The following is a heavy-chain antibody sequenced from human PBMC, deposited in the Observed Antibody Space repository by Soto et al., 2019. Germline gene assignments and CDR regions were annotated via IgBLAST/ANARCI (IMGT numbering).Heavy chain of an antibody. D-gene: IGHD5-12*01. J-gene: IGHJ6*02. CDR3: ARDRPTFQDSGYDYTYYYYYGMDV. CDR1: GGSIRSYS. CDR2: IHTSRST. Sequence: XATLSLTCTVSGGSIRSYSWSWSRQPPGNGREWSGLIHTSRSTNYNPSLKIRVTMSVDTSKIQFSLKLSSVTAADTAVYFCARDRPTFQDSGYDYTYYYYYGMDVWAQRTTVTVSS. V-gene: IGHV4-4*07.